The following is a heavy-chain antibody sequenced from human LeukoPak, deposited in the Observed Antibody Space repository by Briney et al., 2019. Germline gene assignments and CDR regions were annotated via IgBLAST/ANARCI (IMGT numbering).Heavy chain of an antibody. J-gene: IGHJ4*02. CDR2: IGGSGGTA. V-gene: IGHV3-23*01. Sequence: GGSLGLSCVASGFTFSNYAMSWVRQAPGKGLEWVSGIGGSGGTAYYADGVKGRFTISRDNSNNTLYLQMNSLRAEDTAVYYCARRPTPYWGQGTLVTVSS. CDR1: GFTFSNYA. CDR3: ARRPTPY.